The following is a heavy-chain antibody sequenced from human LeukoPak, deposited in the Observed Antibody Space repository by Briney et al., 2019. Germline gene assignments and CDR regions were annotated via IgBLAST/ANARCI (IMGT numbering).Heavy chain of an antibody. D-gene: IGHD2-2*01. CDR1: GGSISSRSYY. J-gene: IGHJ5*02. V-gene: IGHV4-39*01. CDR2: IYYSGST. CDR3: ARHKVVPAAIGWFDP. Sequence: SETLSLTCTVSGGSISSRSYYWGWIRQPPGKGLEWIGSIYYSGSTYYNPSLKSRVTISVDTSKNQFSLKLSSVTAADTAVYYCARHKVVPAAIGWFDPWGQGTLVTVSS.